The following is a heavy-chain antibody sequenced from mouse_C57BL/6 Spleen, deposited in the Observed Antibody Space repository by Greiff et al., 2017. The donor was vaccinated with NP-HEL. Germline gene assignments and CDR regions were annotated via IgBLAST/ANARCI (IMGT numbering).Heavy chain of an antibody. D-gene: IGHD1-1*01. J-gene: IGHJ1*03. CDR3: ARRFITTVVVRSYWYFDV. V-gene: IGHV5-17*01. CDR1: GFTFSDYG. Sequence: EVKLLESGGGLVKPGGSLKLSCAASGFTFSDYGMHWVRQAPEKGLEWVAYISSGSSTIYYADTVKGRFTISRDNAKNTLFLQMTSLRSEDTAMYYCARRFITTVVVRSYWYFDVWGTGTTVTVSS. CDR2: ISSGSSTI.